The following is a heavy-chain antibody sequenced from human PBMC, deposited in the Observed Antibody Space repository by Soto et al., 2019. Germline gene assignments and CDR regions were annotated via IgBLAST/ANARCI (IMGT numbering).Heavy chain of an antibody. CDR1: GGSFSSGAYY. D-gene: IGHD6-13*01. Sequence: QVQLQESGPGLVKPSQNLSLTCTVSGGSFSSGAYYWSWVRRHPGMGLEWIGYISYRGTPYYNPSLKSRITLSGDASKNQFSLRLSSVTAADTAGYYCARVAATGTRWFDPWGQGTLVTVSS. CDR2: ISYRGTP. V-gene: IGHV4-31*03. CDR3: ARVAATGTRWFDP. J-gene: IGHJ5*02.